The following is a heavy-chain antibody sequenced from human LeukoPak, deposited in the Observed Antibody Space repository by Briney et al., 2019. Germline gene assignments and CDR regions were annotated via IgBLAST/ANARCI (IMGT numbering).Heavy chain of an antibody. Sequence: SETLSLTCAVSGGSFGGYYWTWIRQPPGKGLEWIGEINHSGRTNYNPSLKSRVIISVDTSKNQFSLKLSSVTAADTAVYYCARCYSSSCHFDYWGQGTLVTVSS. CDR1: GGSFGGYY. J-gene: IGHJ4*02. CDR2: INHSGRT. D-gene: IGHD6-13*01. V-gene: IGHV4-34*01. CDR3: ARCYSSSCHFDY.